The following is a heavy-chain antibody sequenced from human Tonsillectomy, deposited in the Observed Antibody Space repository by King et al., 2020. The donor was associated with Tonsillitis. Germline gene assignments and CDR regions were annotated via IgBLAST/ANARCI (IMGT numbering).Heavy chain of an antibody. CDR1: GFTFDDYA. CDR2: ISWNSGSI. J-gene: IGHJ4*02. D-gene: IGHD4-17*01. V-gene: IGHV3-9*01. Sequence: QLVQSGGGLVQPGRSLRLSCAASGFTFDDYAMHWVRQAPGKGLEWVSGISWNSGSIGYADSVKGRFTISRDNAKNSLYLQMNSLRAEDTALYYCAKAPSATVTGYFDYWGQGTLVTVSS. CDR3: AKAPSATVTGYFDY.